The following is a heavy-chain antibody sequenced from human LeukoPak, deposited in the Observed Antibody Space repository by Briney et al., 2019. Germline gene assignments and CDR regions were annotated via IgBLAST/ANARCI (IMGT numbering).Heavy chain of an antibody. J-gene: IGHJ4*02. CDR2: ISYGGKT. D-gene: IGHD6-19*01. V-gene: IGHV4-39*01. CDR1: GGSISSSNYY. CDR3: ARRGYTSVWRHFDY. Sequence: PSETLSLTCSVSGGSISSSNYYWGWIRQSPGKGLEWIGSISYGGKTYYNPSLKGRATISVDTSKNQFSLRLSSVTAADTAVYYCARRGYTSVWRHFDYWGQGTLVTVSS.